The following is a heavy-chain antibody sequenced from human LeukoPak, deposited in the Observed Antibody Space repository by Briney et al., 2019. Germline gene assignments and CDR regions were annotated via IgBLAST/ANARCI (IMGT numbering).Heavy chain of an antibody. CDR1: GLTFSSYI. J-gene: IGHJ4*02. D-gene: IGHD6-6*01. CDR2: ISGSSTST. CDR3: ATGEYRTSAAFDY. Sequence: GGSLRLSCAASGLTFSSYIMSWVRQAPGKGLEWLSAISGSSTSTWYADSEKGRFTISRDNSKNTLYLQMNSLSDEDTATYYCATGEYRTSAAFDYWGQGTLVTVSS. V-gene: IGHV3-23*01.